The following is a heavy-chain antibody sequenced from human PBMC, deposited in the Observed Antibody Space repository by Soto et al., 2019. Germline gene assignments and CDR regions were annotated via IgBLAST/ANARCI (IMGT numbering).Heavy chain of an antibody. V-gene: IGHV2-26*01. CDR1: GFSLSNARMG. D-gene: IGHD1-7*01. J-gene: IGHJ6*02. CDR2: IFSNDEK. Sequence: QVTLKESGPVLVKPTETLTLTCTVSGFSLSNARMGVSWIRQPPGKALEWLAHIFSNDEKSYSTSLKSRLTTSKDTSKCQVVLTMTNMDPVDTATYYCARILSYNWNYIQPTLYYYGMDVWGQGTTVTVSS. CDR3: ARILSYNWNYIQPTLYYYGMDV.